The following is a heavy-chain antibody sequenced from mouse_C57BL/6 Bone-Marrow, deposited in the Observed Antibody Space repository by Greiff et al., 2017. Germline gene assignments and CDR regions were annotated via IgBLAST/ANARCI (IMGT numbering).Heavy chain of an antibody. CDR1: GYTFTSYG. V-gene: IGHV1-81*01. D-gene: IGHD3-3*01. Sequence: VHLVESGAELARPGASVKLSCKASGYTFTSYGISWVKQRTGQGLEWIGEIYPRSGNTSYNEKFKGKATLTADKSTSTAYMELRSLTSEDSAVDFCARERTFAYWGQGTLVTVSA. CDR3: ARERTFAY. CDR2: IYPRSGNT. J-gene: IGHJ3*01.